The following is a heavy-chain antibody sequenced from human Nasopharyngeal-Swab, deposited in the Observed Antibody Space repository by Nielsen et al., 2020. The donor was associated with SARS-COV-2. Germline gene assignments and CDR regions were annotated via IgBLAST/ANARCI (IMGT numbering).Heavy chain of an antibody. CDR2: ISIDGSST. D-gene: IGHD2-8*01. J-gene: IGHJ4*02. CDR3: AKRDCSNAVCRYYFDY. V-gene: IGHV3-74*01. CDR1: GFTFSSYW. Sequence: GGSLRLWCAASGFTFSSYWMHWVRQAPGKGLVWVSRISIDGSSTSYADSVKGRFTISRDNAKNTLYLQMNSLRAEDTAVYYCAKRDCSNAVCRYYFDYWGQGTLVTVSS.